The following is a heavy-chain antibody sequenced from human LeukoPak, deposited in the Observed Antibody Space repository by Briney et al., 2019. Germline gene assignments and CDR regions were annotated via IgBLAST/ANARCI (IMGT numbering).Heavy chain of an antibody. CDR3: ARDCREMATIWWLYMDV. D-gene: IGHD5-24*01. J-gene: IGHJ6*03. CDR2: IYYSGST. V-gene: IGHV4-59*01. CDR1: GGSISSYY. Sequence: PSETLSLTCTVSGGSISSYYWSWIRQPPGKGLEWIGYIYYSGSTNYNPSLKSRVTISVDTSKNQFSLKLSSVTAADTAVYYCARDCREMATIWWLYMDVWGKGTTVTLSS.